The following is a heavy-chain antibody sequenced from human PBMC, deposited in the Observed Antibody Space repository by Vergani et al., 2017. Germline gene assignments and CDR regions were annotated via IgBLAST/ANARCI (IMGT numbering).Heavy chain of an antibody. J-gene: IGHJ4*02. Sequence: QVQLVQSGAEVKKPGSSVKVSCKASGGTFSSYAISWVRQAPGQGLEWMGGIIPIFGTANYAQKFQGRVTITADESTSTAYMELSSLRSEDTAVYYCARSLLGRYYVFGSGYYTSYYFDYWGQGTLSPSPQ. D-gene: IGHD3-3*01. CDR2: IIPIFGTA. V-gene: IGHV1-69*01. CDR3: ARSLLGRYYVFGSGYYTSYYFDY. CDR1: GGTFSSYA.